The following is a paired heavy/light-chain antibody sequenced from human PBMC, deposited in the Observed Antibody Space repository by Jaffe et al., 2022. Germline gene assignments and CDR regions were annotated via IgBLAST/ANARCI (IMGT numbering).Light chain of an antibody. Sequence: QSVLTQPPSVSAAPGQKVTISCSGSSSNIGNNYVSWYQQLPGTAPKLLIYENNKRPSGIPDRFSGSKSGTSATLGITGLQTGDEADYYCGTWDSSLSACWVFGGGTKLTVL. CDR1: SSNIGNNY. CDR2: ENN. J-gene: IGLJ3*02. V-gene: IGLV1-51*02. CDR3: GTWDSSLSACWV.
Heavy chain of an antibody. CDR3: ARERFGEFPPHYYYYYYYMDV. V-gene: IGHV4-61*02. Sequence: QVQLQESGPGLVKPSQTLSLTCTVSGGSISSGSYYWSWIRQPAGKGLEWIGRIYTSGSTNYNPSLKSRVTISVDTSKNQFSLKLSSVTAADTAVYYCARERFGEFPPHYYYYYYYMDVWGKGTTVTVSS. J-gene: IGHJ6*03. CDR2: IYTSGST. CDR1: GGSISSGSYY. D-gene: IGHD3-10*01.